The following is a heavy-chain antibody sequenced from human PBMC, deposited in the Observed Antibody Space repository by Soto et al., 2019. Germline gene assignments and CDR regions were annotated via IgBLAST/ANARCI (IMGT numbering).Heavy chain of an antibody. D-gene: IGHD2-21*02. CDR1: GFSFSSLA. CDR3: AKDRTGVTLFDY. V-gene: IGHV3-23*01. CDR2: ISGRGVDT. Sequence: GGTLRLSCAASGFSFSSLAMSWVRQDPGKGLEWVPSISGRGVDTLYEDSVKGRFTISRDNSRNTLYLQVNNLRAEDTAVYYCAKDRTGVTLFDYWGQGTLVTVSS. J-gene: IGHJ4*03.